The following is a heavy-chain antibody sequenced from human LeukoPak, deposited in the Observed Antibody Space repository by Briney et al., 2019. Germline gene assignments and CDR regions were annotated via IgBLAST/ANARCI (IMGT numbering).Heavy chain of an antibody. CDR1: GGTFSSYA. J-gene: IGHJ3*02. CDR2: IIPIFGTA. V-gene: IGHV1-69*05. D-gene: IGHD3-10*01. Sequence: ASVKVSCQASGGTFSSYAISWVRQAPGQGLEWMGRIIPIFGTANYAQKFQGRVTITTDESTSTAYMELSSLRSEDTAVYYCVGQYPTSSYGSGDDAFDIWGQGTMVTVSS. CDR3: VGQYPTSSYGSGDDAFDI.